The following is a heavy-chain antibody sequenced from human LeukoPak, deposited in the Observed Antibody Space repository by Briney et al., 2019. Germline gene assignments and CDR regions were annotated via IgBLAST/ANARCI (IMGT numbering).Heavy chain of an antibody. CDR1: GGTFSSYA. J-gene: IGHJ3*02. CDR3: ARTYDSTPGAFDI. Sequence: ASVKVSCKASGGTFSSYAISWVRQAPGQGLEWMGGIIPIFGTANYAQKFQGRVTITADESTSTAYMELSSLRSEDTAVYYCARTYDSTPGAFDIWGQGTMVTVSS. D-gene: IGHD3-22*01. V-gene: IGHV1-69*13. CDR2: IIPIFGTA.